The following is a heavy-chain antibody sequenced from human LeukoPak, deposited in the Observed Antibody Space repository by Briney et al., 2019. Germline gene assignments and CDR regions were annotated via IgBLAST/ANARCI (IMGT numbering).Heavy chain of an antibody. V-gene: IGHV4-34*01. Sequence: MSSETLSLTCAVYGGSFSGYYWSWIRQPPGKGLEWIGEINHSGSTNYNPSLKSRVTIPVDTSKNQFSLKLSSVTAADTAVYYCARKRYFDSVDYWGQGTLVTVSS. D-gene: IGHD3-9*01. J-gene: IGHJ4*02. CDR2: INHSGST. CDR1: GGSFSGYY. CDR3: ARKRYFDSVDY.